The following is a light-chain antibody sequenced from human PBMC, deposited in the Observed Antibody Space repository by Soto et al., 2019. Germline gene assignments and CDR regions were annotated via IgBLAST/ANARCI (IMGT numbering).Light chain of an antibody. Sequence: QSALTQPASVSGSPGQSITISCTGTSRDVGGYNYVSWYQQHPGKAPKLMIYEVSNRPSGVSNRFSGSKSGNTASLTISGLQAEDEADYYCSSYTSSSIDSVFGTGTKLTVL. CDR3: SSYTSSSIDSV. CDR1: SRDVGGYNY. J-gene: IGLJ1*01. V-gene: IGLV2-14*01. CDR2: EVS.